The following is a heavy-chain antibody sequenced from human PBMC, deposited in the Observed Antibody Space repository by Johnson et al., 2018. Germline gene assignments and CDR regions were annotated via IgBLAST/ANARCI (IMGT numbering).Heavy chain of an antibody. D-gene: IGHD3-16*01. CDR3: AKNWAHHDC. J-gene: IGHJ4*02. V-gene: IGHV3-30*18. CDR1: GFTFSSYG. CDR2: ISYDGSNK. Sequence: QVQLGQSGGGVVQPGRSLRLSCAASGFTFSSYGMHWVRQAPGTGLEWVAVISYDGSNKYYADSVKGRFTISRDNSKNTLYLQMNSLRAEDTAVYYCAKNWAHHDCWGQGTMVTVSS.